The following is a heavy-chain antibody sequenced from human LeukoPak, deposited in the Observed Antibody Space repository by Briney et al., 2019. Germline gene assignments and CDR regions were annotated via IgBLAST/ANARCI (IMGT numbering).Heavy chain of an antibody. CDR2: ITGSNNYI. D-gene: IGHD2-21*02. CDR3: ASIPRDPDAFDI. CDR1: GFTFSSYS. J-gene: IGHJ3*02. V-gene: IGHV3-21*01. Sequence: GGSLRLSCAASGFTFSSYSMNWVRQAPGKGLEWVSSITGSNNYIYYADSVKGRFTISRDNAKNTLYLQMNSLRAEDTAVYYCASIPRDPDAFDIWGQGTMVTVSS.